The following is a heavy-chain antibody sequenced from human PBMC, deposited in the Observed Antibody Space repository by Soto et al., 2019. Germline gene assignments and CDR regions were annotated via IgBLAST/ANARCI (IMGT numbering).Heavy chain of an antibody. Sequence: SETLSLTCTVSGASISSNGYYWGWIRQPPGKGLEWIGSIFYSGTTHYNPSLRSRLSISVGTSKNTLYLQMNSLRAEDTAVYYCAKDRTRQNPRAEYFQHWGQGTLVTVSS. CDR3: AKDRTRQNPRAEYFQH. V-gene: IGHV4-39*07. J-gene: IGHJ1*01. CDR1: GASISSNGYY. CDR2: IFYSGTT.